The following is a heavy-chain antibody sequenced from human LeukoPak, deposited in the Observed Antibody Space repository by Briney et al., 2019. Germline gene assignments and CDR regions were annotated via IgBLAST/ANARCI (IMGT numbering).Heavy chain of an antibody. Sequence: SETLSLTCTFSGGSISSYYWSWIRQPAGKGLEWIGRIHTSGSTNYNPSLKSRVTMSVDTSKNHFSLKLSSVTAADTAVYYCARDKYYSDSSGPLLFDYWGQGTLVTVSS. J-gene: IGHJ4*02. D-gene: IGHD3-22*01. CDR3: ARDKYYSDSSGPLLFDY. V-gene: IGHV4-4*07. CDR2: IHTSGST. CDR1: GGSISSYY.